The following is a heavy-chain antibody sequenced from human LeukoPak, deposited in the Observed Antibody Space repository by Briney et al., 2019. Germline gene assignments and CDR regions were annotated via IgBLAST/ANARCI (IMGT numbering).Heavy chain of an antibody. V-gene: IGHV4-39*07. Sequence: SETLSLTCTVSGGSISSRNYYWGWIRQPPGKGLEWIGSIYYSGSTYYNPSLKSRVTISGATSRNQFSLRLDSVTAADTAVYYCARDAVLDNSWFDPWGQGTLVTVSS. CDR2: IYYSGST. J-gene: IGHJ5*02. CDR3: ARDAVLDNSWFDP. D-gene: IGHD3-9*01. CDR1: GGSISSRNYY.